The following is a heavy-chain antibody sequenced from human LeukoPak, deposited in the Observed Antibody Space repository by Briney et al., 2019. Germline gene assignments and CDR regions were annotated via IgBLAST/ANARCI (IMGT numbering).Heavy chain of an antibody. D-gene: IGHD2-15*01. CDR1: GFTFSDSW. J-gene: IGHJ3*02. CDR3: ARAERGYCSGGSCSYYDAFDI. Sequence: GGSLRLSCAASGFTFSDSWMNWVRQAPGKGLEWVSSISSTGTYIYYADSVKGRFTISRDNAKNSLYLQMNSLRAEDTAVYYCARAERGYCSGGSCSYYDAFDIWGQGTVVTVSS. V-gene: IGHV3-21*01. CDR2: ISSTGTYI.